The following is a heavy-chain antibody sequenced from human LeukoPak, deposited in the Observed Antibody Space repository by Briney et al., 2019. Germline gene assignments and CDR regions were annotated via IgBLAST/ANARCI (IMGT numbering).Heavy chain of an antibody. CDR1: GGTFSSYA. D-gene: IGHD2-21*02. CDR2: IIPIFGTA. V-gene: IGHV1-69*13. J-gene: IGHJ4*02. CDR3: ARVIRYCGGDCYFDY. Sequence: SVKVSCKVSGGTFSSYAISWVRQAPGQGLEWMGGIIPIFGTANYAQKFQGRVTITADESTSTAYMELSSLRSEDTAVYYCARVIRYCGGDCYFDYWGQGTLVTVSS.